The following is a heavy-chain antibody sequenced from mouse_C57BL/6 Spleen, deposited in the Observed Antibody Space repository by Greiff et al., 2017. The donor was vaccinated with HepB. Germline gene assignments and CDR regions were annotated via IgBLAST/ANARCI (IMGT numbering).Heavy chain of an antibody. V-gene: IGHV1-52*01. Sequence: QVQLQQPGAELVRPGSSVKLSCKASGYTFTSYWMHWVKQRPIQGLEWIGNIDPSDSETHYNQKFKDMATLTVDKSSSTAYMQISSLTSEDSAVYYCAIYYDYDEGAWFAYWGQGTLVTVSA. CDR2: IDPSDSET. CDR3: AIYYDYDEGAWFAY. J-gene: IGHJ3*01. D-gene: IGHD2-4*01. CDR1: GYTFTSYW.